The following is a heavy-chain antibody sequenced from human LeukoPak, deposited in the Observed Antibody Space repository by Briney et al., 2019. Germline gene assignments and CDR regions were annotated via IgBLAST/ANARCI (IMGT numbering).Heavy chain of an antibody. CDR3: ASLSGSYLGPLSFDY. V-gene: IGHV3-30*04. CDR2: ISYDGSNK. CDR1: GFTFSSYA. D-gene: IGHD1-26*01. J-gene: IGHJ4*02. Sequence: GASVKVSCKASGFTFSSYAMHWVRQAPGKGLEWVAVISYDGSNKYYADSVKGRFTISRDNSKNTLYLQMNSLRAEDTAVYYCASLSGSYLGPLSFDYWGQGTLVTVSS.